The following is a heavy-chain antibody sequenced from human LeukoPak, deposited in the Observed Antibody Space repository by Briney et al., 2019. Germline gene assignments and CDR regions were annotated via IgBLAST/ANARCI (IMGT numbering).Heavy chain of an antibody. Sequence: GASVKVSCKASGYTFTGYYMHWVRQAPGQGLEWMGWINPNSGGTNYAQKFQGRVTMTRDTSISTAYMELSRLRSDDTAVYYCARGAWEHGLVPDYWGQGTLVTVSS. D-gene: IGHD1/OR15-1a*01. CDR1: GYTFTGYY. CDR3: ARGAWEHGLVPDY. V-gene: IGHV1-2*02. J-gene: IGHJ4*02. CDR2: INPNSGGT.